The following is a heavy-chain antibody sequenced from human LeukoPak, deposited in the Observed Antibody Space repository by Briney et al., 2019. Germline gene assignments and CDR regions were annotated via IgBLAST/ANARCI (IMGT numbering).Heavy chain of an antibody. Sequence: ASVKVLCEASGYTFTSYYIHWVRQAPGQGPEWVGIINPSSAYTTYSQKFQGRVTMTRDTSTSTVYMELSSLTSEDTAVYYCARDRNSGSYCSDYWGQGTLVTVSS. V-gene: IGHV1-46*01. CDR3: ARDRNSGSYCSDY. CDR2: INPSSAYT. D-gene: IGHD1-26*01. J-gene: IGHJ4*02. CDR1: GYTFTSYY.